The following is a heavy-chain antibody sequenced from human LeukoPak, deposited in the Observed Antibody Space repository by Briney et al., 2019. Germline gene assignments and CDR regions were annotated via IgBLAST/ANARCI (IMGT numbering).Heavy chain of an antibody. V-gene: IGHV3-73*01. J-gene: IGHJ3*02. CDR1: GFTFSGSA. CDR2: IRSKANSYAT. CDR3: TRPQTYYDSSGYPEAFDI. D-gene: IGHD3-22*01. Sequence: GGSLRLSCAASGFTFSGSAMHWVRQASGKGLEWVGRIRSKANSYATAYAASVKGRFTISRDDSKNTAYLQMNSLKTEDTAVYYCTRPQTYYDSSGYPEAFDIWGQGTMVTVSS.